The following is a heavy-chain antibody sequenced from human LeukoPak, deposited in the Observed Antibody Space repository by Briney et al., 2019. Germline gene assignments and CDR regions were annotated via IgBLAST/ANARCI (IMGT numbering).Heavy chain of an antibody. J-gene: IGHJ4*02. CDR3: AKVGSSGWYVVYYFDY. D-gene: IGHD6-19*01. V-gene: IGHV3-23*01. CDR1: GFTFSSYA. Sequence: GGSLRLSCAASGFTFSSYAMSGVRQAPGKGLEWVSAISGSGGSTYYADSVKGRFTISRDNSKNTLYLQMNSLRAEDTAVYYCAKVGSSGWYVVYYFDYWGQGTLVTVSS. CDR2: ISGSGGST.